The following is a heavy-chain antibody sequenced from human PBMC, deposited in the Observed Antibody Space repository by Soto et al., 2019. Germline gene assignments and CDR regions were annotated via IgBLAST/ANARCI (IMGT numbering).Heavy chain of an antibody. V-gene: IGHV3-23*01. CDR2: ISGSGGST. J-gene: IGHJ6*02. Sequence: GGSLRLSCAASGFTFSSYAMSWVRQAPGKGLEWVSAISGSGGSTYYADSVKGRFTISRDNSKNTLYLQMNSLRAEDTAVYYCAKDHPRGGLHPQKKEDYYYGMDVWGQGTTVTVSS. CDR1: GFTFSSYA. D-gene: IGHD3-16*01. CDR3: AKDHPRGGLHPQKKEDYYYGMDV.